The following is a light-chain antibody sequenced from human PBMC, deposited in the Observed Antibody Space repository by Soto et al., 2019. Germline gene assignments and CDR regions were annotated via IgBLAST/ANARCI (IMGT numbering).Light chain of an antibody. J-gene: IGLJ1*01. CDR2: EDS. CDR3: CSYAGSSTYV. V-gene: IGLV2-23*01. CDR1: SSDFGSYNL. Sequence: QSALTQPASVSGSPGQSITISCTGTSSDFGSYNLVSWYQQHPGKAPKLMIYEDSKRPSGVSNRFSGSKSGNTASLTISGLQAEDDADYYCCSYAGSSTYVFGIGTKVTVL.